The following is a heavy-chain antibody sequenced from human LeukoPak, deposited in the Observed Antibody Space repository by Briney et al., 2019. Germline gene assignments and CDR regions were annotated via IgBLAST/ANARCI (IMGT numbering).Heavy chain of an antibody. D-gene: IGHD1-26*01. Sequence: GGSLRLSCAASGFIFNKAWMNWVRQAPGKGLEWVGFIRSKAYGGTTEYAASVKGRFTISRDDSKSIASLQMNSLKTEDTAVYYCTRVPGGSYYRLDIWGQGTMVTVSS. CDR2: IRSKAYGGTT. CDR3: TRVPGGSYYRLDI. J-gene: IGHJ3*02. V-gene: IGHV3-49*04. CDR1: GFIFNKAW.